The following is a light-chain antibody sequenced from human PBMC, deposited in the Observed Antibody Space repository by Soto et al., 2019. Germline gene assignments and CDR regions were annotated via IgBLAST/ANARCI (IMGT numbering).Light chain of an antibody. CDR1: QSVSSSY. Sequence: EIVLTQSPATLSLSPGERATLSCRASQSVSSSYLAWYQQKPGQAPRLLIYGASSRATGIPDRFSGSGSGTDVTLTISRREPEDFAVYYCQQYGRSPTTFGQGTKVDIK. V-gene: IGKV3-20*01. CDR2: GAS. CDR3: QQYGRSPTT. J-gene: IGKJ1*01.